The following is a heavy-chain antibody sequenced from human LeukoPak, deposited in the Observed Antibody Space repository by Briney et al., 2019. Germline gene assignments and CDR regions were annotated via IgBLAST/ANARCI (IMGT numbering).Heavy chain of an antibody. CDR2: ISSSSSYI. Sequence: GGSLRLSCAASGFTFSSYSMNWVRQAPGKGLEWVSSISSSSSYIYYADSVKGRFTISRDNAKNSLYLQMNSLRAEDTAVYYCARIDGYSYEFDYWGQGTLVTVSS. D-gene: IGHD5-18*01. J-gene: IGHJ4*02. V-gene: IGHV3-21*01. CDR1: GFTFSSYS. CDR3: ARIDGYSYEFDY.